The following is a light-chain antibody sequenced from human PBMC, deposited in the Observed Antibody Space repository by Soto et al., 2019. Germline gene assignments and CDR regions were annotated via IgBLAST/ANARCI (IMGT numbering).Light chain of an antibody. V-gene: IGKV1-33*01. J-gene: IGKJ3*01. CDR3: QKSDHLPL. CDR1: HDIGNS. Sequence: DIKMTHSPPLLSAPVAARVDITGPASHDIGNSLNWYQHKPGKAPKLVIYDAYNLETGVPSTFIGSGFGTDFTFTISSLRPEDIATYYCQKSDHLPLVGTGTNVDIK. CDR2: DAY.